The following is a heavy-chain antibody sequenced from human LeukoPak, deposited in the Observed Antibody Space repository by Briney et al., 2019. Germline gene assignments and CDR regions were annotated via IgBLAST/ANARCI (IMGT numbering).Heavy chain of an antibody. CDR2: INPNSGGT. CDR1: GYTFTSYG. D-gene: IGHD5-12*01. J-gene: IGHJ6*02. CDR3: ASSIVATTYYYYYYGMDV. V-gene: IGHV1-2*06. Sequence: ASVKVSCKASGYTFTSYGISWVRQAPGQGLEWMGRINPNSGGTNYAQKFQGRVTMTRDTSISTAYMELSRLRSDDTAVYYCASSIVATTYYYYYYGMDVWGQGTTVTVSS.